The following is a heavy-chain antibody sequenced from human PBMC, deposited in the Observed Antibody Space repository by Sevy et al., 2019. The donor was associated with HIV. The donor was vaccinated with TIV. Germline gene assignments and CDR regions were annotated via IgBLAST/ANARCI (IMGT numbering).Heavy chain of an antibody. CDR3: ARGPPDGSYDYFDY. D-gene: IGHD3-10*01. CDR1: GFTFNNYN. Sequence: GESLKISCATSGFTFNNYNMNWVRQAPGKGLEWVSSVSGSSNYIYYAESVKGRFIISRDNTKSTLYLQMNSLRVDDTALYYCARGPPDGSYDYFDYWGQGTLVTVSS. CDR2: VSGSSNYI. V-gene: IGHV3-21*06. J-gene: IGHJ4*02.